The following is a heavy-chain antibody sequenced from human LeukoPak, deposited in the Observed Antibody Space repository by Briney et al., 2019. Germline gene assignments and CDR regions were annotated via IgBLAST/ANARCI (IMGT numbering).Heavy chain of an antibody. V-gene: IGHV3-48*01. CDR3: ARDLLLTFGGVIVTNYFDY. D-gene: IGHD3-16*02. J-gene: IGHJ4*02. CDR1: GFTFSSYS. CDR2: ISSSSSTI. Sequence: GGSLRLSCAASGFTFSSYSMNWVRQAPGKGLEWVSYISSSSSTIYYADSVKGRFTISRDNAKNSLYLQMNSLRAEDTAVYYCARDLLLTFGGVIVTNYFDYWGQGTLVTVSS.